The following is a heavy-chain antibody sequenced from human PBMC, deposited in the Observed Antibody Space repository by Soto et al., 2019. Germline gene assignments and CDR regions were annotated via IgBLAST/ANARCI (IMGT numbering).Heavy chain of an antibody. CDR2: IYYSGSI. D-gene: IGHD6-25*01. CDR3: AAGSRVAAAATPPSH. J-gene: IGHJ1*01. CDR1: GGSMRNVF. V-gene: IGHV4-59*01. Sequence: QVQLQESGPRLVKPSETLSLTCTVSGGSMRNVFWSWVRQAPGKGLDWIGYIYYSGSINYNPSLMSRVTISIKTSQNQFSLRLTSVTTADTAVYYCAAGSRVAAAATPPSHWGQGTLVIVSS.